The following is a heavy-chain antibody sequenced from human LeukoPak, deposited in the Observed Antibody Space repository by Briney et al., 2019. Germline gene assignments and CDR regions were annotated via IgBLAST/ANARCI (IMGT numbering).Heavy chain of an antibody. CDR2: IRSSSSTI. CDR3: ATGMWGYCSATSCPLDF. Sequence: GGSLRLSCAASGFTFSSYSMTWVRQTPGKGLEGISYIRSSSSTIYYADSVKGRFAISRDNAKNSLYLQMDSLRAEDTAVYYCATGMWGYCSATSCPLDFWGQGTPVTVSS. CDR1: GFTFSSYS. D-gene: IGHD2-2*01. V-gene: IGHV3-48*01. J-gene: IGHJ4*02.